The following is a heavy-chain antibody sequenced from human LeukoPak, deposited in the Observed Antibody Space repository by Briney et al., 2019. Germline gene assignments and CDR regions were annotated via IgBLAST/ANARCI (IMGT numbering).Heavy chain of an antibody. CDR1: GGSISSYY. CDR2: IYYSGST. D-gene: IGHD6-13*01. Sequence: SETLSLTCTVSGGSISSYYWSWIRQPPGKGLEWIGYIYYSGSTNYNPSLKSRVTISVDTSKNQFSLKLSSVTAADTAVYYCAGSLIAAAGRYYFDYWGQGTLVTVSS. J-gene: IGHJ4*02. V-gene: IGHV4-59*08. CDR3: AGSLIAAAGRYYFDY.